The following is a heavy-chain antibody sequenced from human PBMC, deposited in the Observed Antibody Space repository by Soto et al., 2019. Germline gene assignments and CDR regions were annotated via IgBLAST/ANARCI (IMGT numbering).Heavy chain of an antibody. CDR2: LYYGRSA. Sequence: QVQLQESGPGLVKPSETLSLPCAVSGDSISSYYCMWIRQPPGKGLESIGYLYYGRSANYNPSLKSRVTLAVDTSTNQCSLTLSSMTAADTAVYYCALRSMAVVPEYWGQGTLVTVSS. J-gene: IGHJ4*02. V-gene: IGHV4-59*01. CDR3: ALRSMAVVPEY. CDR1: GDSISSYY. D-gene: IGHD3-22*01.